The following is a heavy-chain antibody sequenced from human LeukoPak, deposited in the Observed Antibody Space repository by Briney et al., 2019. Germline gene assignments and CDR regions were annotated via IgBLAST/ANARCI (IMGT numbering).Heavy chain of an antibody. CDR1: GFTFSSYA. D-gene: IGHD3-22*01. Sequence: GGSLRLSCAASGFTFSSYAMSWVRQAPGKGLEWVSAIGGSGGSTYYADSVKGRFTISRDNSKNTLYLQMNSLRTEDTAVYYCAKRVSAGSGYFYWGQGTLVTVSS. CDR3: AKRVSAGSGYFY. J-gene: IGHJ4*02. V-gene: IGHV3-23*01. CDR2: IGGSGGST.